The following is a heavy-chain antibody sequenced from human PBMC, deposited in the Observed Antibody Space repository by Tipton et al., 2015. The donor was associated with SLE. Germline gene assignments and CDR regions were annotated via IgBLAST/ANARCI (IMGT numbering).Heavy chain of an antibody. CDR1: GYRFIAYW. CDR2: IYPPDSDT. CDR3: ARRSTDAFDI. Sequence: QLVQSGAEMKKPGESLKISCKGSGYRFIAYWIGWVRQMPGKGLEWMGMIYPPDSDTRYSPAFQGQVTISVDKSINTAYLQWSSLKASDTAMYYCARRSTDAFDIWGQGTMVTVSS. J-gene: IGHJ3*02. V-gene: IGHV5-51*03. D-gene: IGHD5/OR15-5a*01.